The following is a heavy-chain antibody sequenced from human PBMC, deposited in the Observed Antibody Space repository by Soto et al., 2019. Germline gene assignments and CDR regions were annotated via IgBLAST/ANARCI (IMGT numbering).Heavy chain of an antibody. Sequence: PGGSLRLSWAASGFTISTYAMSWVRQAPGKGLEWVSGISGSGGRTYYADSVKGRFTVSRDNSKNTLYLQMNSLRAEDTAVYFCAKDTSSGSPSWFHFDYWGQGTLVTVSS. CDR2: ISGSGGRT. CDR3: AKDTSSGSPSWFHFDY. J-gene: IGHJ4*02. V-gene: IGHV3-23*01. CDR1: GFTISTYA. D-gene: IGHD3-10*01.